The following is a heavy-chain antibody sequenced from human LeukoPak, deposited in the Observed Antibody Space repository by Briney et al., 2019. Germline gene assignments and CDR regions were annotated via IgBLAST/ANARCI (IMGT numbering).Heavy chain of an antibody. J-gene: IGHJ5*02. CDR3: VRGPYGSSISNWFDP. CDR2: IYYSRDT. Sequence: SETLSLTCSVSGGSITGYSWSWIRQPPGKGLEWIGYIYYSRDTFYYASLNSRLSMSVDTPKNQFSLKLRSVTAADTAVYYCVRGPYGSSISNWFDPWGQGMLVTVSS. D-gene: IGHD3-10*01. V-gene: IGHV4-59*01. CDR1: GGSITGYS.